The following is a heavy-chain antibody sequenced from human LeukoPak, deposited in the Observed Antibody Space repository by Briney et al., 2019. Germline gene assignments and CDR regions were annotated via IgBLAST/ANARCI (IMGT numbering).Heavy chain of an antibody. Sequence: PGGSLRLSCSASGFTFSSYAMYWVRQAPGTGLEYVSAISYNGDSTYYADSVKGRFTISRDNSKNTLYLQMSSLRAEDTAVYYCVKGFQWIRERFDYWGQGTLVTVSS. J-gene: IGHJ4*02. D-gene: IGHD5-18*01. V-gene: IGHV3-64D*09. CDR3: VKGFQWIRERFDY. CDR1: GFTFSSYA. CDR2: ISYNGDST.